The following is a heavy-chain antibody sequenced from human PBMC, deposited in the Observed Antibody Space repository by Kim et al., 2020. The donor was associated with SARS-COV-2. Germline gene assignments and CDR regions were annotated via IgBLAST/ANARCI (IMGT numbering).Heavy chain of an antibody. D-gene: IGHD6-19*01. V-gene: IGHV4-39*02. J-gene: IGHJ5*02. CDR3: ARGTVSVATLAAWFAP. CDR1: GGSIDDPNYY. Sequence: SETLSLTCTVSGGSIDDPNYYWGWIRQSPRRGLEWIGGVYYNGFTYFHPSFRSRATVSLDTSRNEFFLELTSVTAADAAVYYCARGTVSVATLAAWFAP. CDR2: VYYNGFT.